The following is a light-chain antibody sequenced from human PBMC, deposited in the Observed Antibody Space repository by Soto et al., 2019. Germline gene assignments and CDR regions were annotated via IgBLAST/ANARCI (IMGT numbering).Light chain of an antibody. Sequence: DIQMTQSPSSVSASVGDRVTITCRASQDISAWLAWYQQKPGTAPKLLIYAASTLQSGVPSRFSGRGSGTQFTLTINSLQPEDFATYYCQQANKYPITFGQGTRLEI. CDR1: QDISAW. CDR3: QQANKYPIT. V-gene: IGKV1-12*02. CDR2: AAS. J-gene: IGKJ5*01.